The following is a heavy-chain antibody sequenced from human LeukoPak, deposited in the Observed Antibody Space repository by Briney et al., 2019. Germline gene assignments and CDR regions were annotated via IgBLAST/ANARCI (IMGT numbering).Heavy chain of an antibody. D-gene: IGHD3-16*01. J-gene: IGHJ2*01. CDR1: GGSTSSDY. V-gene: IGHV4-59*08. Sequence: SETLSLTCTVSGGSTSSDYWSWIRQSPGKGLEWVGYVYNSGDTGKNPSLKSRVTILLDTSKNQCSLKLTPVSAADTAVYYCARLKLGAYFDLWGRGTLVTVSS. CDR2: VYNSGDT. CDR3: ARLKLGAYFDL.